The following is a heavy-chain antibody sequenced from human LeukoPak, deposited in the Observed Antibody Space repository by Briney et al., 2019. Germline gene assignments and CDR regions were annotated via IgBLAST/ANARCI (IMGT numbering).Heavy chain of an antibody. CDR1: GYPFIDYY. V-gene: IGHV1-69-2*01. CDR3: ARDHEERGPYLDL. J-gene: IGHJ4*02. CDR2: IDPADGET. Sequence: ASVKVSCKASGYPFIDYYIHWMQQAPGEGLELMGRIDPADGETAYAENFQGRVTFTADTSTNTVYMELNSLTFADRAVYYCARDHEERGPYLDLWGQGTLVIVSS. D-gene: IGHD3-10*01.